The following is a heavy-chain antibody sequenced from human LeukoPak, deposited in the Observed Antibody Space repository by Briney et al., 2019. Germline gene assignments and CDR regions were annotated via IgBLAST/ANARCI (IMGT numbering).Heavy chain of an antibody. D-gene: IGHD5-18*01. V-gene: IGHV1-46*01. CDR1: GYTFTSYY. CDR3: ARDYRVGYSYGLLDY. J-gene: IGHJ4*02. Sequence: ASVKVSCKASGYTFTSYYMHWVRQAPGQGLEWMGIINPSGGSTSYAQKFQGRVTMTRDTSTSTVYMELSSLRSEDTAVYYCARDYRVGYSYGLLDYWGQGTLVTVSS. CDR2: INPSGGST.